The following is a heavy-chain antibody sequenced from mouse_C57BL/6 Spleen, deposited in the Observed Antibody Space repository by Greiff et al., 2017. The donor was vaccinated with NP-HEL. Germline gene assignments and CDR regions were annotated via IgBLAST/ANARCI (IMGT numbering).Heavy chain of an antibody. J-gene: IGHJ2*01. D-gene: IGHD1-1*01. CDR1: GFTFSSYA. V-gene: IGHV5-4*01. CDR2: ISDGGSYT. Sequence: DVKLVESGGGLVKPGGSLKLSCAASGFTFSSYAMSWVRQTPEKRLEWVATISDGGSYTYYPDNVKGRFTISRDNAKNNLYLQMSHLKSEDTAMYYCARDQDYGSLDYWGQGTTLTVSS. CDR3: ARDQDYGSLDY.